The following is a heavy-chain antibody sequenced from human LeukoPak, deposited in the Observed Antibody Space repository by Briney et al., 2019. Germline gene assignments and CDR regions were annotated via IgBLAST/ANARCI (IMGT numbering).Heavy chain of an antibody. CDR3: VSWTAQPYYFDY. CDR2: ISGSGGST. Sequence: GGSLRLSCAASGFTFSSYAMSWVRQAPGKGLEWVSAISGSGGSTYYADSAKGRFTISRDNSKNTQDLQMNSLRAEDTAVYYCVSWTAQPYYFDYWGQGTLVTVSS. CDR1: GFTFSSYA. J-gene: IGHJ4*02. D-gene: IGHD2-15*01. V-gene: IGHV3-23*01.